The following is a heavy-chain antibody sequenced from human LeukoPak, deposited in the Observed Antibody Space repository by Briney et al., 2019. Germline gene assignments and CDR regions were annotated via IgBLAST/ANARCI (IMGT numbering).Heavy chain of an antibody. CDR2: IYHSGST. Sequence: SETLSLTCTVSGYSISSGYYWGWIRQPPGKGLEWIGSIYHSGSTYYNPSLKSRVTISVDTSKNQFSLKLSSVTAADTAVYYCARVAYDFWSGYPHQQPHGLDWRRDAFDIWGQGTMVTVSS. CDR3: ARVAYDFWSGYPHQQPHGLDWRRDAFDI. J-gene: IGHJ3*02. CDR1: GYSISSGYY. D-gene: IGHD3-3*01. V-gene: IGHV4-38-2*02.